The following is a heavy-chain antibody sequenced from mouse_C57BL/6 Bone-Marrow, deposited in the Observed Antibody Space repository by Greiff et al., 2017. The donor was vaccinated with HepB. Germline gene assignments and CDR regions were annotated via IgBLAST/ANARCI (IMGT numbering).Heavy chain of an antibody. D-gene: IGHD2-1*01. V-gene: IGHV3-6*01. J-gene: IGHJ3*01. CDR2: ISYDGSN. CDR3: ARDKGDYGNSWFAY. CDR1: GYSITSGYY. Sequence: EVKLQESGPGLVKPSQSLSLTCSVTGYSITSGYYWNWIRQFPGNKLEWMGYISYDGSNNYNPSLKNRISITRDTSKNQFFLKLNSVTTEDTATYYCARDKGDYGNSWFAYWGQGTLVTVSA.